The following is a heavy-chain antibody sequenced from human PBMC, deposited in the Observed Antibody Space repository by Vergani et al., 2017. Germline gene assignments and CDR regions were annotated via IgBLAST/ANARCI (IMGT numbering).Heavy chain of an antibody. Sequence: QVQLQQWGAGLLKPSETLSLTCAVYGGSFSGYYWSWIRQPPGKGLGWIGEINHSGSTNYNPSLKSRVTISVDTSKNQFSLKLSTVPAADTAVYYCAGGRRRYCSGGSCYSKSWFDPWGQGTLVTVSS. V-gene: IGHV4-34*01. J-gene: IGHJ5*02. CDR1: GGSFSGYY. CDR3: AGGRRRYCSGGSCYSKSWFDP. CDR2: INHSGST. D-gene: IGHD2-15*01.